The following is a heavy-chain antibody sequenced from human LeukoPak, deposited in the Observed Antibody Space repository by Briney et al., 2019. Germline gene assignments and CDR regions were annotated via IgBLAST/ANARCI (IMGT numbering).Heavy chain of an antibody. J-gene: IGHJ4*02. CDR2: ISGSGGST. D-gene: IGHD3-3*01. CDR3: AKDLDFWSGYWKLFDY. CDR1: GFTFSSYA. V-gene: IGHV3-23*01. Sequence: GGSLRLSCAASGFTFSSYAMSWVRQAPGKGLEWVSAISGSGGSTYYADSVKGRFTISRDNSKNTLYLQMNSLRAEDTAVYYRAKDLDFWSGYWKLFDYWGQGTLVTVSS.